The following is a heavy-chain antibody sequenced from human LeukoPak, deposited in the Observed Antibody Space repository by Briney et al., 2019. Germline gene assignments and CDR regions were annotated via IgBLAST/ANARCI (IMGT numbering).Heavy chain of an antibody. CDR2: ISYDGSNK. V-gene: IGHV3-30-3*01. J-gene: IGHJ4*02. CDR1: GFIFSNYA. CDR3: ARGGSRVYDSIDY. Sequence: GGSLRLSCAASGFIFSNYAMHWVRQAPGKGLEWVAVISYDGSNKYYADSVKGRFTISRDNSKNTLYLQMNSLRAEDTAVYYCARGGSRVYDSIDYWGQGTLVTVSS. D-gene: IGHD3-22*01.